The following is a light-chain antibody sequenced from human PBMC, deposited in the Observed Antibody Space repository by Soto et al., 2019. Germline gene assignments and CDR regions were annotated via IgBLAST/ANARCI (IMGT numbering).Light chain of an antibody. V-gene: IGKV1-39*01. CDR1: QTITTY. CDR3: QQSFSTPLT. Sequence: DIQMTQSPSSLSASVGDRVTITCRASQTITTYLNWYQQKPGKAPKLLIYAASSLQSGVPSRFSGSRSGTDFTLTISSRQPEDFATYYCQQSFSTPLTFGGGTKVDIK. CDR2: AAS. J-gene: IGKJ4*01.